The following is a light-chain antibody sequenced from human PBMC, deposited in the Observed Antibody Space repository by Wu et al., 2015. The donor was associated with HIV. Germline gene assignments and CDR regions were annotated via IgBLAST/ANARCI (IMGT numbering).Light chain of an antibody. V-gene: IGKV3-20*01. CDR2: GAS. J-gene: IGKJ2*01. CDR1: QSVTYNY. CDR3: QQYGDSPLT. Sequence: VVLTQSPVTLSLSPGETAALSCKASQSVTYNYLARYLQRPGQPPRLLIYGASNRATDISDRLSGSGSGSNFTLTITTVEADDFGVYYCQQYGDSPLTFGQGTKLE.